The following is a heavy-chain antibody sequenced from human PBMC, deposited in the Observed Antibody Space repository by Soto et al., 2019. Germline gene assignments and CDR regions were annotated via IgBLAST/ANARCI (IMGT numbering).Heavy chain of an antibody. J-gene: IGHJ6*02. V-gene: IGHV4-59*01. D-gene: IGHD2-2*01. CDR1: GGSISSYY. CDR3: AREGRSSTSCYPPYYYYGMDV. CDR2: IYYSGST. Sequence: ASETLSLTCTVSGGSISSYYWSWIRQPPGKGLEWIGYIYYSGSTNYNPSLKSRVTISVDTSKNQFSLKLSSVTAADTAVYYCAREGRSSTSCYPPYYYYGMDVWGQGTTVTVSS.